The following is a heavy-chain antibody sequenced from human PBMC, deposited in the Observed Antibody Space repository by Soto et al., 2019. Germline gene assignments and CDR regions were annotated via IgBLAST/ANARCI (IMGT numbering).Heavy chain of an antibody. D-gene: IGHD6-13*01. CDR2: ISYDGSNK. CDR1: GFTFSSYG. J-gene: IGHJ4*02. CDR3: AKDDFPPGYGSSWPDY. Sequence: HPGGSLRLSCVASGFTFSSYGRHWVRQAPGKRLEWAAVISYDGSNKYYADSVKGRFTISRDNSKNTLYLQMNSLRAEDTAVYYCAKDDFPPGYGSSWPDYWGQGTLVTVYS. V-gene: IGHV3-30*18.